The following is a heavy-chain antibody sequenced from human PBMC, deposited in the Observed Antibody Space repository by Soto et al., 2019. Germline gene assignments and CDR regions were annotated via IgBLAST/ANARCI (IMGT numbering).Heavy chain of an antibody. CDR1: GGSFNANY. CDR3: ASARGDY. V-gene: IGHV4-34*12. J-gene: IGHJ4*02. CDR2: IFHSGDT. Sequence: PSETLSLTCAVSGGSFNANYWTWIRQPPGKGLEWIGEIFHSGDTNYNPSLKSRVTISIDTSRNQFSLKLSSVTAADTAIYFCASARGDYWGQGTLVTVSS.